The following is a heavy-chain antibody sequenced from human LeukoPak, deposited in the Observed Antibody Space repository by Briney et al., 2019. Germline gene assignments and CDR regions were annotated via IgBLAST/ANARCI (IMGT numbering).Heavy chain of an antibody. CDR3: ARRAMIVVVITPYFDY. J-gene: IGHJ4*02. CDR1: GFTFSSYA. Sequence: PGGSLRLSCAASGFTFSSYAMSWVRQAPGKGLEWIGGINHSGSTNYNPSLKSRVTISVDTSKNQFSLKLSSVTAADTAVYYCARRAMIVVVITPYFDYWGQGTLVTVSS. D-gene: IGHD3-22*01. CDR2: INHSGST. V-gene: IGHV4-34*01.